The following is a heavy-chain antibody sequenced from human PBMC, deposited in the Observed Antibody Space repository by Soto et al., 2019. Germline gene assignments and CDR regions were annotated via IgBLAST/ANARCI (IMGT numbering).Heavy chain of an antibody. CDR2: IWYDGSNK. Sequence: PGGSLRLSCAASGFTFSSYGMHWVRQAPGKGLEWVAVIWYDGSNKYYADSVKGRFTISRDNSKNTLYLQMNSLRAEDTAVYYCARELLQHSNPYYYYGMDVWGQGTTVTVSS. D-gene: IGHD4-4*01. CDR3: ARELLQHSNPYYYYGMDV. J-gene: IGHJ6*02. V-gene: IGHV3-33*01. CDR1: GFTFSSYG.